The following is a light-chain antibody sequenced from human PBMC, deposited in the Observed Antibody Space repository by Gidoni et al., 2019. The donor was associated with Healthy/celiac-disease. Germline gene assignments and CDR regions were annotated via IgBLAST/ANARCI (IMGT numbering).Light chain of an antibody. Sequence: DIQMTQSPSSLSASVGYRVTITCRASQSISSYLNWYHQKPGKAPKLLIYAASSLQSCVPSRFSGSGSGTDFTLIISSLQPEDFATYYCQQSYSTPQCSFGQGTKLEIK. CDR3: QQSYSTPQCS. CDR1: QSISSY. J-gene: IGKJ2*04. V-gene: IGKV1-39*01. CDR2: AAS.